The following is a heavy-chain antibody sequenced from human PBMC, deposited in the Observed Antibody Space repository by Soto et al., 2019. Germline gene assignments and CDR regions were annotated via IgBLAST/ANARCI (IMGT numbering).Heavy chain of an antibody. Sequence: ETLSLTCTVSGGSISSGGYYWSWVRQAPGKGLEWVSAISGSGGSTYYADSVKGRFTISRDNSKNTLYLQMNSLRAEDTAVYYCAKLPWYNWNYVPFDYWGQGTLVTVSS. CDR1: GGSISSGGYY. V-gene: IGHV3-23*01. J-gene: IGHJ4*02. D-gene: IGHD1-7*01. CDR2: ISGSGGST. CDR3: AKLPWYNWNYVPFDY.